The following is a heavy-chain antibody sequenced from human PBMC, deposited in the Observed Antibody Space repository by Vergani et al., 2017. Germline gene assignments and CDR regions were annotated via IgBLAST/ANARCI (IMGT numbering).Heavy chain of an antibody. D-gene: IGHD3-10*01. Sequence: EVQLVQSGAEVKKPGATVKISCKVSGYTFTDYYMHWVQQAPGKGLEWMGLVDPEDGETIYAEKFQGRVTITADTSTDTAYMVLSSLRSEDTAVYYGATDDVYGSGSYGPRADDYYGMDVWGQGTTVTVSS. CDR2: VDPEDGET. CDR1: GYTFTDYY. V-gene: IGHV1-69-2*01. J-gene: IGHJ6*02. CDR3: ATDDVYGSGSYGPRADDYYGMDV.